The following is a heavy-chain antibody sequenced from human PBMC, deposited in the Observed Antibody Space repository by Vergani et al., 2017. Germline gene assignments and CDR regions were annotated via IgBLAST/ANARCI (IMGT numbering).Heavy chain of an antibody. Sequence: EVQLVESGGGLVQPGGSLRLSCAASGFTVSSHYMSWVRQAPGKGLEWVSVIYSGGSTYYAESVKGRFTISRHNSKNTLYLQMNSLRAEDTAVYYCAKVEQWLLDYWGQGTLVTVSS. J-gene: IGHJ4*02. CDR3: AKVEQWLLDY. V-gene: IGHV3-53*04. CDR1: GFTVSSHY. CDR2: IYSGGST. D-gene: IGHD6-19*01.